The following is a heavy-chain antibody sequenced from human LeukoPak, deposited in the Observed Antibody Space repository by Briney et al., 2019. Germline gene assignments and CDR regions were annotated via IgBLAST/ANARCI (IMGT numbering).Heavy chain of an antibody. J-gene: IGHJ4*02. CDR1: GGSVSSGSYY. CDR3: ARDKYCTSGVCYFDY. V-gene: IGHV4-39*07. Sequence: SETLSLTCTVSGGSVSSGSYYWSWIRQPPGKGLEWIGSIYYSGSTYYNPSLKTRVTISMDTSKNQLSLKLQSVTAADTAVYYCARDKYCTSGVCYFDYWGQGTLVTVSS. D-gene: IGHD2-8*01. CDR2: IYYSGST.